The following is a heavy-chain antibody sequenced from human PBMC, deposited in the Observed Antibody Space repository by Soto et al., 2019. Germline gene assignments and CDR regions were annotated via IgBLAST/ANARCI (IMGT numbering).Heavy chain of an antibody. V-gene: IGHV3-23*01. J-gene: IGHJ6*02. D-gene: IGHD2-2*01. CDR2: ISGSGGST. CDR1: GFTFSSYA. CDR3: AKDGKAAMHRSDGMDV. Sequence: PGGSLRLSCAASGFTFSSYAMSWVRQAPGKGLEWVSAISGSGGSTYYADSVKGRFTISRDNSKNTLYLQMNSLRAEDTAVYYCAKDGKAAMHRSDGMDVWGQGTTVTVSS.